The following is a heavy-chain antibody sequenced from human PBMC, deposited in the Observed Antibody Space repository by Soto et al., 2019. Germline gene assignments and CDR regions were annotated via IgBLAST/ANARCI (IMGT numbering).Heavy chain of an antibody. CDR2: IRSKAYGGTT. J-gene: IGHJ6*03. D-gene: IGHD3-3*01. CDR3: TRGGDYAFWSGYPTHYYYYYMDV. V-gene: IGHV3-49*03. CDR1: GFTFGDYA. Sequence: EVQLVESGGGLVQPGRSLRLSCTASGFTFGDYAMSWFRQAPGKGLERVGLIRSKAYGGTTEYAASVKGRFTISRDDSKSIAYLQMNSLKTEDTAVYYCTRGGDYAFWSGYPTHYYYYYMDVWGKGTTVTVSS.